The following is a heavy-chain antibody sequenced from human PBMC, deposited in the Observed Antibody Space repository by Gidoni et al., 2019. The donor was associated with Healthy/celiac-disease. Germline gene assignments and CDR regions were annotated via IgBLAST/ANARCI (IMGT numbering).Heavy chain of an antibody. CDR3: AKGPRSGSYPGDAFDI. V-gene: IGHV3-43D*03. Sequence: EVQLVESERGVVQHGGSMRLSCDDSGFTFDDYAMHWVRQAPGKGLEWVSLISWDGGSTYYADSVKGRFTISRDNSKNSLYLQMNSLRAEDTALYYCAKGPRSGSYPGDAFDIWGQGTMVTVSS. CDR1: GFTFDDYA. CDR2: ISWDGGST. J-gene: IGHJ3*02. D-gene: IGHD1-26*01.